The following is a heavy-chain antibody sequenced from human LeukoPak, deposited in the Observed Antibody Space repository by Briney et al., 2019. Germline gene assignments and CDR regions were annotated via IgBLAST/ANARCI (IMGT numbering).Heavy chain of an antibody. J-gene: IGHJ4*02. CDR2: INPSGGSS. CDR3: ARSVETANLTN. D-gene: IGHD5-18*01. Sequence: GASVKVSCKTSGDIFTSYYIHWVRQAPGQGLEWMGIINPSGGSSYYAQKFQGRVTLTSDMSTSTMYMDLRSLRSEDTAFYYCARSVETANLTNWGQGTLVSVSS. CDR1: GDIFTSYY. V-gene: IGHV1-46*01.